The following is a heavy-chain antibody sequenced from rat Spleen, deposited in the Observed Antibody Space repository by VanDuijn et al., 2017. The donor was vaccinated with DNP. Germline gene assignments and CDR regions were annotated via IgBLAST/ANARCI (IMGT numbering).Heavy chain of an antibody. CDR1: GYSITSNY. V-gene: IGHV3-1*01. CDR3: ARGLNYGGYNYYWYFDF. D-gene: IGHD1-11*01. CDR2: ISYSGST. J-gene: IGHJ1*01. Sequence: EVQLQESGPGLVKPSQSLSLTCSVTGYSITSNYWGWIRKFPGSKMEWMGYISYSGSTNYNPSLKSRISITRDTSKNHFFLQLNSVTTEDTATYYCARGLNYGGYNYYWYFDFWGPGTMVTVSS.